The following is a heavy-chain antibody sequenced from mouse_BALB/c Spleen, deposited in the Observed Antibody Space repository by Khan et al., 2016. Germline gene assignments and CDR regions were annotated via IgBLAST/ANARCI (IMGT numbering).Heavy chain of an antibody. CDR2: IRNKANGYTT. V-gene: IGHV7-3*02. J-gene: IGHJ2*01. CDR3: ARDLGPGFDY. D-gene: IGHD4-1*01. Sequence: EVELVESGGGLVQPGGSLRLSCATTGFTFTDYYMSWVRQPPGKALEWLGCIRNKANGYTTEYSASVKGRFTISRDNYQSILYLQMNTLRAEDSAIYSCARDLGPGFDYWGQGTTLTVSS. CDR1: GFTFTDYY.